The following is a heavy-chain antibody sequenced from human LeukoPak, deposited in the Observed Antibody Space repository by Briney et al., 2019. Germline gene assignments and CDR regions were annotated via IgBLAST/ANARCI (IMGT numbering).Heavy chain of an antibody. J-gene: IGHJ4*02. Sequence: PGGSLRLSCAASGFTFNGVWMSWVRQASGKGLEWVGRIRSKANSYATAYAASVKGRFTISRDDSKNTAYLQMNSLKTEDTAVYYCTSPSGYSSGWFPSYCGQGTPVTVSS. D-gene: IGHD6-19*01. CDR2: IRSKANSYAT. CDR3: TSPSGYSSGWFPSY. V-gene: IGHV3-73*01. CDR1: GFTFNGVW.